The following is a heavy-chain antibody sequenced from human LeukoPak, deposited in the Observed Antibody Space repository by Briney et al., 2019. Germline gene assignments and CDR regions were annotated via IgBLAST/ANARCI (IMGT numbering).Heavy chain of an antibody. D-gene: IGHD2-2*01. CDR3: ARVVPAAISWFDP. CDR2: IIPIFGTA. CDR1: GGTFSSYA. J-gene: IGHJ5*02. V-gene: IGHV1-69*05. Sequence: GSSVKVSCKASGGTFSSYAISWVRQAPGQGLEWMGGIIPIFGTANYAQKFQGRVMITTDESTSTAYMELSSLRSEDTAVYYCARVVPAAISWFDPWGQGTLVTVSS.